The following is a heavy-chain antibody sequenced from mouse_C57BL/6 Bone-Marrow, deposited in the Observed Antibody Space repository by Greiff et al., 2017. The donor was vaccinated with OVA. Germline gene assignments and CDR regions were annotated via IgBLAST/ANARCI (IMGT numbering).Heavy chain of an antibody. D-gene: IGHD1-1*01. V-gene: IGHV5-9-1*02. CDR1: GFTFSSYA. CDR3: TRLLDALDY. J-gene: IGHJ4*01. CDR2: ISSGGEYI. Sequence: EVKLMESGAGLVKPGGSLKLSCAASGFTFSSYAMSWVRQTPEKRLEWVAYISSGGEYIYYADTVKGRFTISIDNARNTLYLQMSRLKSEDTAMYYCTRLLDALDYWGQGTSVTVSS.